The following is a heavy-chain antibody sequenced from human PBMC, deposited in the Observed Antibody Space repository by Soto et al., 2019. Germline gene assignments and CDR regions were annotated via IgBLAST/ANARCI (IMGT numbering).Heavy chain of an antibody. Sequence: GASVKVSCKASGYTFTSYDINWVRQATGQGLEWMGWMNPNSGNTGDAQTFQGRVTTTRNTSISTAYMERSSLRSEDTAVYYCARGEMATITDNWGQGTLVTVSS. V-gene: IGHV1-8*01. J-gene: IGHJ4*02. D-gene: IGHD5-12*01. CDR2: MNPNSGNT. CDR3: ARGEMATITDN. CDR1: GYTFTSYD.